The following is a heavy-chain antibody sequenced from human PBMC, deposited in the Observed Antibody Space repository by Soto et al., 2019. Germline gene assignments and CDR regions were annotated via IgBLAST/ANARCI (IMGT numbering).Heavy chain of an antibody. Sequence: GGSLRLSCAASGFTFSSYWMHWVRQAPGKGLVWVSRINSDGRRTSYADSVKGHFTISRDNAKNTLYQQRNSLRAEDTAVYYCARPARHCSSTSCYARYYYMDVWGKGTTVTVSS. CDR3: ARPARHCSSTSCYARYYYMDV. CDR1: GFTFSSYW. CDR2: INSDGRRT. J-gene: IGHJ6*03. D-gene: IGHD2-2*01. V-gene: IGHV3-74*01.